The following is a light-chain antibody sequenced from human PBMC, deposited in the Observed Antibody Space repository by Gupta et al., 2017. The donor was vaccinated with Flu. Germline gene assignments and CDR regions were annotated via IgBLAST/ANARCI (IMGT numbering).Light chain of an antibody. CDR2: GAS. J-gene: IGKJ2*01. CDR1: QSVSSSY. CDR3: QQYGSSPLT. V-gene: IGKV3-20*01. Sequence: VSPPSPGPLSLSPGESATLSCRASQSVSSSYLSWYQQKPGPSPRLLIYGASSRETAIPDRFSGSGSGTDFTLTISRLEPEDFGVYYCQQYGSSPLTFGQGTKLEI.